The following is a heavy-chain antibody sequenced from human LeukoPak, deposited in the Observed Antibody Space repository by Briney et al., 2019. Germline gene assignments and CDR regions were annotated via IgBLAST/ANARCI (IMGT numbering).Heavy chain of an antibody. CDR3: ARERTTIVSGTTIGAY. Sequence: PGGSLRLSCAASGFTFSSYSMNWVRQAPGKGLEWISYIIGSGDTICYADSVRGRFTISRDNAKSSLYLQMSSLRADDTAVYYCARERTTIVSGTTIGAYWGQGTLVTVSS. CDR1: GFTFSSYS. CDR2: IIGSGDTI. J-gene: IGHJ4*02. V-gene: IGHV3-48*04. D-gene: IGHD2/OR15-2a*01.